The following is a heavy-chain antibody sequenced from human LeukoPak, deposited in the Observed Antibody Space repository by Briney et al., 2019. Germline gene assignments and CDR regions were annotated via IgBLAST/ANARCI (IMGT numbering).Heavy chain of an antibody. CDR2: IRYDGSNK. J-gene: IGHJ1*01. V-gene: IGHV3-30*02. D-gene: IGHD2-15*01. Sequence: PGGSLRLSCAASGFTFSSYGMHRVRQAPGKGLEWVAFIRYDGSNKYYADSVKGRFTISRDNSKNTLYLQMNSLRAEDTAVYYCAKVAEVVVEAATHRPFQHWGQGTLVTVSS. CDR3: AKVAEVVVEAATHRPFQH. CDR1: GFTFSSYG.